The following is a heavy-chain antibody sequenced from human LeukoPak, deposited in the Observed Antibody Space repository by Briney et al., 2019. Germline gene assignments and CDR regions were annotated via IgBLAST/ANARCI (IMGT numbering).Heavy chain of an antibody. CDR3: TRDRGTMVRGVIIDYYYYYMDV. J-gene: IGHJ6*03. CDR2: IYYSGST. Sequence: SETLSLTCTVSGGSISSHYWSWIRQPPGKGLEWIGNIYYSGSTNYNPSLKSRVTISVDTSKNQVSLKLSSVTAADTAVYYCTRDRGTMVRGVIIDYYYYYMDVWGKGTTVTVSS. V-gene: IGHV4-59*11. D-gene: IGHD3-10*01. CDR1: GGSISSHY.